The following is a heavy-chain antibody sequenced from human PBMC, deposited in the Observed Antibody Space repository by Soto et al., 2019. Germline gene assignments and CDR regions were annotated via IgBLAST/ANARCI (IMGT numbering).Heavy chain of an antibody. J-gene: IGHJ4*02. V-gene: IGHV3-30*18. CDR1: GFTFSSYG. D-gene: IGHD6-19*01. CDR2: ISYDGSNR. CDR3: AKSRPPSSGWSEIDY. Sequence: PGGSLRLSCAASGFTFSSYGMHWVRQAPGKGLEWEAVISYDGSNRYYADSVKGRFTISRDNSKNTLYLQMNSLRAEDTAVYYCAKSRPPSSGWSEIDYWGQGTLVTVSS.